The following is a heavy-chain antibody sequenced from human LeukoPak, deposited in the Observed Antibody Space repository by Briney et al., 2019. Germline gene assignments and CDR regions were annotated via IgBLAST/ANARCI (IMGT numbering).Heavy chain of an antibody. J-gene: IGHJ3*02. V-gene: IGHV4-59*01. CDR2: IYYSGST. Sequence: SETLSLTCTVSGGSISSYYWSWIRQPPGKGLEWIGYIYYSGSTNYNPSLKSRVTISVDTSKNQFSLKLSSVTAADTAVYYCARMRVYSSSSLTRDFDIWGQGTMVTVSS. CDR3: ARMRVYSSSSLTRDFDI. CDR1: GGSISSYY. D-gene: IGHD6-6*01.